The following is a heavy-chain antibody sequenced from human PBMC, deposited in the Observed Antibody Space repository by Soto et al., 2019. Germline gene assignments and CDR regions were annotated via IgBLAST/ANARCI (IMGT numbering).Heavy chain of an antibody. CDR1: GFNFSSYG. Sequence: QVQLVESGGGVVQPGRSLRLSCAASGFNFSSYGIHWVRQAPGRGLEWVAVIWYDQNNKYYADSVKGRFTSSRDNSKNTLYLHMNSLRAEDTAIYYCARDKGGGAVVPDYWGQGTLVTVSS. J-gene: IGHJ4*02. CDR3: ARDKGGGAVVPDY. V-gene: IGHV3-33*01. CDR2: IWYDQNNK. D-gene: IGHD6-19*01.